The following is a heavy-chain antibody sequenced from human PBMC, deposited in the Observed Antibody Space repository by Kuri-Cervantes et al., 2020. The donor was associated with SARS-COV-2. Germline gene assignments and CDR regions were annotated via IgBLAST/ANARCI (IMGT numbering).Heavy chain of an antibody. D-gene: IGHD6-6*01. CDR3: ARAHPSSSSPPFFDY. V-gene: IGHV4-38-2*01. CDR2: IYHSGST. J-gene: IGHJ4*02. Sequence: GSLRLSCAVSGYSISGGYYWGWIRQPPGKGLEWIGSIYHSGSTHYKPSLKSRVTISVDTSKNQFSLKLSSVTAADTAVYYCARAHPSSSSPPFFDYWGQGTLVTVSS. CDR1: GYSISGGYY.